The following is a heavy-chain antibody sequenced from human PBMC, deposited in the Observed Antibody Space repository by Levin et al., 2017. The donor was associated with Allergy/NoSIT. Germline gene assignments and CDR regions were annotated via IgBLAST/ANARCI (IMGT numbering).Heavy chain of an antibody. D-gene: IGHD6-19*01. CDR2: ISSSSSYI. J-gene: IGHJ4*02. CDR3: ARGREVARN. V-gene: IGHV3-21*01. Sequence: GESLKISCAASGFTFSSYSMNWVRQAPGKGLEWVSSISSSSSYIYYADSVKGRFTISRDNAKNSLYLQMNSLRAEDTAVYYCARGREVARNWGQGTLVTVSS. CDR1: GFTFSSYS.